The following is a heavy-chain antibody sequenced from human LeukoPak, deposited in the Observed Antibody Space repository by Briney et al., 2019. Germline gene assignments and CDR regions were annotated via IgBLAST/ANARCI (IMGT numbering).Heavy chain of an antibody. CDR2: ISGSGGST. Sequence: XXIXXAMSXGXXXPGKGLEGVSAISGSGGSTYYADSVKGRFTISRENSKNTLYLQMNSMRAEDTAVYYCAKLGDTYYDILTGYYYVFDYFDYWGQGTLVTVSS. CDR1: XXIXXA. J-gene: IGHJ4*02. V-gene: IGHV3-23*01. D-gene: IGHD3-9*01. CDR3: AKLGDTYYDILTGYYYVFDYFDY.